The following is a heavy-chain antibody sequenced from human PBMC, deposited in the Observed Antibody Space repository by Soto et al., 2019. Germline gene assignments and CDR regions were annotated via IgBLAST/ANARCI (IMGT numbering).Heavy chain of an antibody. J-gene: IGHJ4*02. CDR2: INHSGST. D-gene: IGHD1-26*01. CDR1: GGSFSGYY. CDR3: ARGQVDRYGGSYWY. V-gene: IGHV4-34*01. Sequence: SETLSLTCAVYGGSFSGYYWSWIRQPPGKGLEWIGEINHSGSTNYNPSLKSRVTISVDTSKNQFSLKLSSVTAADTAVYYCARGQVDRYGGSYWYWGQGTLVTVSS.